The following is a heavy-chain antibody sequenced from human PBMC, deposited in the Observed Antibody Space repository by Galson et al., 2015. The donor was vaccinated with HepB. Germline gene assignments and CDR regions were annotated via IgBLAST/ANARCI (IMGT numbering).Heavy chain of an antibody. Sequence: SLRLSCAASGFTFSSYAMHWVRQAPGKGLEWVAVISYDGSNKYYADSVKGRFTISRDNSKNTLYLQMNSLRAEDTAVYYCARGAVVVIATDAFDIWGQGTMVTVSS. J-gene: IGHJ3*02. V-gene: IGHV3-30-3*01. CDR2: ISYDGSNK. CDR3: ARGAVVVIATDAFDI. D-gene: IGHD2-21*01. CDR1: GFTFSSYA.